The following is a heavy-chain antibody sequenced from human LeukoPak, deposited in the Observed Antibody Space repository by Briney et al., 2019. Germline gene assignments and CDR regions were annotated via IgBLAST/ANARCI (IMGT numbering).Heavy chain of an antibody. V-gene: IGHV3-9*01. Sequence: PGRSLRLSCAASGFTFDDYAMHWVRQAPGKGLEWVSGIGWNSGSIGYADSVKGRVTISRDNAKNSLYLQMNSLRAEDTALYYCARGGGLDVWGQGATVTVSS. J-gene: IGHJ6*02. CDR2: IGWNSGSI. D-gene: IGHD3-16*01. CDR1: GFTFDDYA. CDR3: ARGGGLDV.